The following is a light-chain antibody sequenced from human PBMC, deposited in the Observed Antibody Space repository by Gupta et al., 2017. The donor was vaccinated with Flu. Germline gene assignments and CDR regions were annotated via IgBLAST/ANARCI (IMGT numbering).Light chain of an antibody. CDR3: RIDT. J-gene: IGKJ4*01. CDR2: DAS. Sequence: DIQMTQSPSSLSASVGDRVTITCQASQDISNYLNWYQQKPGKAPKLLIYDASNLETGVPSRFSGSGSGTDFTFTISSLQPEDIATYYCRIDTFGGGTKVEIK. V-gene: IGKV1-33*01. CDR1: QDISNY.